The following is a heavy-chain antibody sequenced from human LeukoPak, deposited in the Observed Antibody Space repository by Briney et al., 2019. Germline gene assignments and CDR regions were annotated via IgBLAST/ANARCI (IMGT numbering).Heavy chain of an antibody. V-gene: IGHV3-23*01. D-gene: IGHD1-26*01. CDR3: ARAGSIRFDY. CDR1: GFTFSSYA. Sequence: GGSLRLSCAASGFTFSSYAMSWVRQAPGKGLEWVSGFSGSGGGTYYADSVKGRFTTSRDNSKNTLFLQMSSLRAEDTAVYYCARAGSIRFDYWGQGTLVTVSS. J-gene: IGHJ4*02. CDR2: FSGSGGGT.